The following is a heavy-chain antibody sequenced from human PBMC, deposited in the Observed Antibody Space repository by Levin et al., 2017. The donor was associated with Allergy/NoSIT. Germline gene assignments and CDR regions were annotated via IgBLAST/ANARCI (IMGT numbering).Heavy chain of an antibody. CDR3: ASLPGTMIVPLEPYYYYYGMDV. J-gene: IGHJ6*02. D-gene: IGHD3-22*01. CDR1: GGTFSSYA. Sequence: GASVKVSCKASGGTFSSYAISWVRQAPGQGLEWMGGIIPIFGTANYAQKFQGRVTITADESTSTAYMELSSLRSEDTAVYYCASLPGTMIVPLEPYYYYYGMDVWGQGTTVTVSS. V-gene: IGHV1-69*13. CDR2: IIPIFGTA.